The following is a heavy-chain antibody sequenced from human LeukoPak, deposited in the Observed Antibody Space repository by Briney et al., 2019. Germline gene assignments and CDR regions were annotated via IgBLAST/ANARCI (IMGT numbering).Heavy chain of an antibody. CDR3: AKDRLGGYSSSSGAFDI. J-gene: IGHJ3*02. Sequence: GGSLRLSCAASGFTFSSYAMSWVRQAPGKGLEWVSAISGSGGSTYYADSVKGRFTISRDNSKNTLYLQMNSLRAEDTAVYYCAKDRLGGYSSSSGAFDIWGQGTMVTVSS. CDR2: ISGSGGST. D-gene: IGHD6-6*01. CDR1: GFTFSSYA. V-gene: IGHV3-23*01.